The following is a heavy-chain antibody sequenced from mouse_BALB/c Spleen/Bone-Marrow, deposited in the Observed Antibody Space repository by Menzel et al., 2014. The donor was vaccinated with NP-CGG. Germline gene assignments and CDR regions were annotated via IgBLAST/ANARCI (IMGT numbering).Heavy chain of an antibody. CDR1: GYTFTSYW. CDR2: IYPSDSYT. V-gene: IGHV1-69*02. J-gene: IGHJ2*01. CDR3: TGSYGSSYEYYFDY. Sequence: QVQLQQSGAELVRPGASVKLSCKASGYTFTSYWINWMKQRPGQGLEWIGNIYPSDSYTNYNQKFKDRATLTVDKSSSTAYMQLSSPTSEDSAVYYCTGSYGSSYEYYFDYWGQGTTLTVSS. D-gene: IGHD1-1*01.